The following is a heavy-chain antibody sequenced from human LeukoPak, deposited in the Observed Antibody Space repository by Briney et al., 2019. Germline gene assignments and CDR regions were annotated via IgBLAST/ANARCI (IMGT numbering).Heavy chain of an antibody. D-gene: IGHD1-14*01. J-gene: IGHJ4*02. CDR2: IIPIFGTA. CDR1: GGTFSSYA. Sequence: SVKVSCKASGGTFSSYAISWVRQAPGQGLERMGGIIPIFGTANYAQKFQGRVTITADESTSTAYMELSRLRSEDTAVYYCARGRSYAGTLRDYWGQGTLVTVSS. V-gene: IGHV1-69*13. CDR3: ARGRSYAGTLRDY.